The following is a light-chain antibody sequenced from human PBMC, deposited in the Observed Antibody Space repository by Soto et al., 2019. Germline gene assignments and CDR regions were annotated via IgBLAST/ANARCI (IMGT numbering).Light chain of an antibody. CDR2: VAS. CDR1: HSVGSN. Sequence: IVMTQSPATLSVSPGERATLSCRASHSVGSNVAWYQQKPGQAPRLLIYVASTRATGIPARFSGSGSGTEFTLTFSSLQSEDFAMDFCQQYNTWPPFAFGPGTKVDIK. J-gene: IGKJ3*01. CDR3: QQYNTWPPFA. V-gene: IGKV3-15*01.